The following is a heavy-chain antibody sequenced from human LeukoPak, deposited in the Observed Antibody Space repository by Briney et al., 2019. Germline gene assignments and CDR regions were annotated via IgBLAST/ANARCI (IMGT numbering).Heavy chain of an antibody. V-gene: IGHV3-23*01. Sequence: GGSLRLSCAASGFTFSNYAMSWVRQAPGKGLEWVSSISGTGGTTYYAESVKGRFIISRDNSKNTLYLRRSSLRVEDTARYFCAKHSDASGSYYFDYWGQGNLVTVSS. D-gene: IGHD6-19*01. CDR2: ISGTGGTT. CDR1: GFTFSNYA. J-gene: IGHJ4*02. CDR3: AKHSDASGSYYFDY.